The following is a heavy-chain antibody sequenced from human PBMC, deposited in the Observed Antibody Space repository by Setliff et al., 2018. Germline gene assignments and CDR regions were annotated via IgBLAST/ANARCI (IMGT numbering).Heavy chain of an antibody. CDR3: ASGGAGFFTSGR. J-gene: IGHJ4*02. CDR2: IQNGGNT. V-gene: IGHV4-59*01. D-gene: IGHD3-3*01. Sequence: SETLSLTCTVSGDSISRYYWSWIRQPPGKGLEWIGYIQNGGNTKYNPSLGSRITMSVDTSKNQFSLKLSSVTAADTAVYYCASGGAGFFTSGRWGQGTLVTVSS. CDR1: GDSISRYY.